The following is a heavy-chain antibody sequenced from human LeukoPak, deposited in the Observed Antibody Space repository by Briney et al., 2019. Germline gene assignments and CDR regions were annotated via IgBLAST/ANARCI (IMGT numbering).Heavy chain of an antibody. Sequence: AGGSLRLSCAASGFTFSSIGMNWVRQAPGKGLEWVAATSYDGSNKQYVDSVKGRFNISRDNSKNTLYLQMNSLRAEDTAVYYCAKDLGGYSSGWPDPFDIWGQGTMVTVSS. CDR1: GFTFSSIG. CDR2: TSYDGSNK. D-gene: IGHD6-19*01. CDR3: AKDLGGYSSGWPDPFDI. V-gene: IGHV3-30*18. J-gene: IGHJ3*02.